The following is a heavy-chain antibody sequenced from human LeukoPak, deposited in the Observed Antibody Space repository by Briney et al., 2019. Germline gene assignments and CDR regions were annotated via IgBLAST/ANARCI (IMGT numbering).Heavy chain of an antibody. J-gene: IGHJ6*03. D-gene: IGHD3-10*01. CDR1: GGSLSLYY. CDR2: IFTSGIT. CDR3: ARESSGTYYNPLGYMDV. Sequence: NPSETLSLTCTVSGGSLSLYYWNWIRQPAGKGLEWIGRIFTSGITNHNPSLKSRVTMSVATSKSQFSLNLSSVTAADTAVYYCARESSGTYYNPLGYMDVWGKGTTVTVSS. V-gene: IGHV4-4*07.